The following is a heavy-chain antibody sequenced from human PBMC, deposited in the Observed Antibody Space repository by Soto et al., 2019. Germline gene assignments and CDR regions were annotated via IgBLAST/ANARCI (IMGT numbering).Heavy chain of an antibody. CDR3: ARGIPAYYYLDV. CDR1: AGSFSGYY. Sequence: WETLSLTCAVYAGSFSGYYWIWIRQAPGKGLEWIGEINHSGSINYNPSLKSRVTISVDRSKNQFSLKVSSVSAADTAIYYCARGIPAYYYLDVWGAGNSVTVSS. V-gene: IGHV4-34*01. CDR2: INHSGSI. J-gene: IGHJ6*03.